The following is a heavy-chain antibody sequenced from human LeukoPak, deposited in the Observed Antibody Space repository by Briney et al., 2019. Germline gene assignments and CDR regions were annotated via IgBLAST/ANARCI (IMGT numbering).Heavy chain of an antibody. D-gene: IGHD6-13*01. CDR1: GFTFSSYW. CDR3: ARYSSSFDY. Sequence: PGGSLRLSCAASGFTFSSYWMSWVRQAPGKGLEYVSAISSNGGSTYYANSVKGRFTISRDNSKNTLYLQMGSLRAEDMAVYYCARYSSSFDYWGQGTLVTVSS. V-gene: IGHV3-64*01. CDR2: ISSNGGST. J-gene: IGHJ4*02.